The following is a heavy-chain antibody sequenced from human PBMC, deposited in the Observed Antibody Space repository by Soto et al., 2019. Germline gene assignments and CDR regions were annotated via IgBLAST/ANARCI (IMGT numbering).Heavy chain of an antibody. V-gene: IGHV1-18*04. D-gene: IGHD6-13*01. J-gene: IGHJ1*01. Sequence: QVQLVQSGAEVKRPGTSVKVSCKASGYTFTNYGISWVRQAPGQGPEWMGWINGYNDNTKYAKKFQGRVTMTTDTSTRTAYMEVRSLRPDDTAIYYCARGGSSWSTEYYQYWGQGTLVIVSS. CDR3: ARGGSSWSTEYYQY. CDR1: GYTFTNYG. CDR2: INGYNDNT.